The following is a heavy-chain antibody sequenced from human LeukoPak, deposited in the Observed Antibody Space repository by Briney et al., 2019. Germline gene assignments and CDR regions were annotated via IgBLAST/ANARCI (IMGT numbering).Heavy chain of an antibody. D-gene: IGHD2-21*02. CDR1: GFTFNNYV. V-gene: IGHV3-64D*09. CDR3: VKDCSRDWNGHWFDS. J-gene: IGHJ5*01. Sequence: GGPLRLSCSASGFTFNNYVMHWVRQAPGKGLEYVSATSTNGDTTYYTDSVKGRFTISRDNSKNTLSLQMSSLRAEDTAVYYCVKDCSRDWNGHWFDSWGQGTLVTVSS. CDR2: TSTNGDTT.